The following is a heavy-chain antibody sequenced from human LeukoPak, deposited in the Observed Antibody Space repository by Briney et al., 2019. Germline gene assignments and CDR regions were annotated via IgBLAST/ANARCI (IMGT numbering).Heavy chain of an antibody. Sequence: SETLSLTCAVSGGPLTSYYWSWIRQPPGKGLEWIGFIYYRGSTNYNPTLESRVTISVDTSKNRFSLKLSSVTAADTAVYYCARDRYSGYDGFGAFDIWGQGTMVTVSS. CDR2: IYYRGST. V-gene: IGHV4-59*01. D-gene: IGHD5-12*01. CDR1: GGPLTSYY. CDR3: ARDRYSGYDGFGAFDI. J-gene: IGHJ3*02.